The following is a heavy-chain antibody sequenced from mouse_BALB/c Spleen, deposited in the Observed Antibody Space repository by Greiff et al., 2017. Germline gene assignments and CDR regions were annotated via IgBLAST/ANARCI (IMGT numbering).Heavy chain of an antibody. CDR2: INPSTGYT. CDR1: GYTFTSYW. CDR3: ARSRDYFAY. J-gene: IGHJ2*01. V-gene: IGHV1-7*01. Sequence: QVQLQQSGAELAKPGASVKMSCKASGYTFTSYWMHWVKQRPGQGLEWIGYINPSTGYTEYNQKFKDKATLTADKSSSTAYMQLSSLTSEDSAVYYCARSRDYFAYWGQGTTLTVSS.